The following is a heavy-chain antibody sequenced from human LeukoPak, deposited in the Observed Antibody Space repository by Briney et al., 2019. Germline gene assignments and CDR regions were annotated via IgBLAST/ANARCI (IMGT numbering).Heavy chain of an antibody. Sequence: SETLSLTCTVSGGSISSYYWSWIRQPPGKGLEWIGYIYYSGSTNYNPSLKSRVTMSVDTSKNQFSLKLSSVTAADTAVYYCARGFYDFWSGYYPTQFDYWGQGTLVTVSS. CDR2: IYYSGST. D-gene: IGHD3-3*01. CDR1: GGSISSYY. J-gene: IGHJ4*02. CDR3: ARGFYDFWSGYYPTQFDY. V-gene: IGHV4-59*01.